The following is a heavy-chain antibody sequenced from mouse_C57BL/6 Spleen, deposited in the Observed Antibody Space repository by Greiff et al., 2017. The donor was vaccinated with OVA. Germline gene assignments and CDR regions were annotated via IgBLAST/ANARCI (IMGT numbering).Heavy chain of an antibody. V-gene: IGHV14-1*01. J-gene: IGHJ3*01. CDR1: GFNIKDYY. CDR2: IDPEDGDT. D-gene: IGHD3-2*02. Sequence: VQLQQSGAELVRPGASVKLSCTASGFNIKDYYMHWVKQRPEQGLEWIGRIDPEDGDTEYAPKFQGKATMTADTSSNTAYLPLSSLTSEDTAVYYCTTLDSSGYVAWFAYWGQGTLVTVSA. CDR3: TTLDSSGYVAWFAY.